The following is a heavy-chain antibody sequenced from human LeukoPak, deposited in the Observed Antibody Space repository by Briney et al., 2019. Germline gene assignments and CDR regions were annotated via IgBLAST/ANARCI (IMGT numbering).Heavy chain of an antibody. J-gene: IGHJ6*02. CDR1: GFTFSSYE. CDR2: ISSSGSTI. D-gene: IGHD6-6*01. Sequence: PGGSLRLSCAASGFTFSSYEMNWVRQAPGKGLEWVSYISSSGSTIYYADSVKGRFTISRDNAKNSLYLQMNSLRAEDTAVYYCARADSSSSLGAYDLYYYGMDVWGQGTTVTVSS. CDR3: ARADSSSSLGAYDLYYYGMDV. V-gene: IGHV3-48*03.